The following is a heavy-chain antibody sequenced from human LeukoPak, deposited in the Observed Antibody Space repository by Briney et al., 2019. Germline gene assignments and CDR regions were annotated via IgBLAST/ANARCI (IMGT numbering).Heavy chain of an antibody. D-gene: IGHD5-18*01. J-gene: IGHJ4*02. V-gene: IGHV1-69*05. CDR3: AVLLEWIQLDY. CDR1: GGTFSSYA. Sequence: SVKVSCKASGGTFSSYAFSWVRQAPGQGLEWMGGIIPIFGTANYAQKFQGRVTITTDESTSTAYMELSSLRSEDTAVYYCAVLLEWIQLDYWGQGTLVTVSS. CDR2: IIPIFGTA.